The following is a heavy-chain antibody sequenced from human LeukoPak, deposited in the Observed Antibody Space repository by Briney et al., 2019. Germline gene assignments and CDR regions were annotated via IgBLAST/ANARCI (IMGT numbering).Heavy chain of an antibody. CDR1: GGSISSYY. CDR3: ARSGPDAFDI. Sequence: SETLSLTCTVSGGSISSYYWSWIRQPPGKGLEWIGYIYYSGSTNYNPSLKSRVTMSVDTSKNQFSLKLSSVTAADTAVYYCARSGPDAFDIWGQGTMVTVSS. J-gene: IGHJ3*02. CDR2: IYYSGST. V-gene: IGHV4-59*12.